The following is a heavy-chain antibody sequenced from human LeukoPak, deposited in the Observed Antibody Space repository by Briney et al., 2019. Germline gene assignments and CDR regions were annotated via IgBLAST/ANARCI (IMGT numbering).Heavy chain of an antibody. CDR3: ARGPTYYYDSSGYYYVGQPADY. V-gene: IGHV4-39*07. Sequence: SETLSLTCTVSGGSISSSSYYWGWIRQPPGKGLEWIGSIYYSGSTYYNPSLKSRVTISVDTSKNQFSLKLSSVTAADTAVYFCARGPTYYYDSSGYYYVGQPADYWGQGTLVTVSS. CDR1: GGSISSSSYY. D-gene: IGHD3-22*01. J-gene: IGHJ4*02. CDR2: IYYSGST.